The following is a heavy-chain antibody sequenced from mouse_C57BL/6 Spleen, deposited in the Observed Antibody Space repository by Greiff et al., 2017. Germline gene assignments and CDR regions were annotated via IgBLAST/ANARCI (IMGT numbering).Heavy chain of an antibody. J-gene: IGHJ4*01. CDR3: ARDDSNYDYYAMDY. Sequence: HLVESGGGLVKPGGSLKLSCAASGFTFSSYAMSWVRQTPEKRLEWVATISDGGSYTYYPDNVKGRFTISRDNAQNNLYLQMSHLKSEDTAMYYCARDDSNYDYYAMDYWGQGTSVTVSS. D-gene: IGHD2-5*01. V-gene: IGHV5-4*01. CDR1: GFTFSSYA. CDR2: ISDGGSYT.